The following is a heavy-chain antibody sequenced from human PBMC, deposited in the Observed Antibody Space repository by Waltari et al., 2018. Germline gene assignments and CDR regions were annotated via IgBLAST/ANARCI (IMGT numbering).Heavy chain of an antibody. V-gene: IGHV4-4*07. Sequence: QVQLQASGPGLVKPSETLSLTCTVSGGSISSYYWSWIRQPAGKGLEWIGRIYTSGSTNYNPSLKSRVTMSVDTSKNQFSLKLSSVTAADTAVYYCAREVAKIAARDWYFDLWGRGTLVTVSS. CDR2: IYTSGST. CDR1: GGSISSYY. D-gene: IGHD6-6*01. J-gene: IGHJ2*01. CDR3: AREVAKIAARDWYFDL.